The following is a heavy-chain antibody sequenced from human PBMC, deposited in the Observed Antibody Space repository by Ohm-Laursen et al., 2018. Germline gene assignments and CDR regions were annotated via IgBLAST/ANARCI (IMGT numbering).Heavy chain of an antibody. J-gene: IGHJ4*02. CDR2: IHHSGST. CDR1: AGSFSDYY. D-gene: IGHD6-19*01. CDR3: ARSGDSSGWYFDY. Sequence: TLSLTCAVYAGSFSDYYWSWIRQPPGKGLEWVGQIHHSGSTNYNPSLKSRVTISVDTSKNQFSLKLSSVTAADTAVYYCARSGDSSGWYFDYWGQGTLVTVSS. V-gene: IGHV4-34*01.